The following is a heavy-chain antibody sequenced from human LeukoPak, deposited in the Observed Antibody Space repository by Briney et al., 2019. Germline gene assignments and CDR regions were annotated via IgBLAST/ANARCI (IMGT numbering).Heavy chain of an antibody. J-gene: IGHJ2*01. CDR3: AKISLYDFWSGYYKPYWYFDL. CDR1: GFTFSSYA. Sequence: GGSLRLSCAASGFTFSSYAMSWVRQAPGKGLEWVSAISASGGSTNNADSVKGRFTISRDNSKSILYLQMNSLRAEDTAVYYCAKISLYDFWSGYYKPYWYFDLWGRGTLATVSS. D-gene: IGHD3-3*01. V-gene: IGHV3-23*01. CDR2: ISASGGST.